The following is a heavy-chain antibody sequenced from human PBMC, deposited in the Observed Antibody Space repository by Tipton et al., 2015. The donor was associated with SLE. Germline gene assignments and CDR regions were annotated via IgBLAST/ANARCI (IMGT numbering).Heavy chain of an antibody. Sequence: TLSLTCTVSGGSISSYYWSWIRQPAGKGLEWIGRIYTSGSTNYNPPLKSRVTMSVDTSKNQFSLKLSSVTAADTAVYYCARDGWELFHAFDIWGQGTMVTVSS. D-gene: IGHD1-26*01. J-gene: IGHJ3*02. V-gene: IGHV4-4*07. CDR2: IYTSGST. CDR3: ARDGWELFHAFDI. CDR1: GGSISSYY.